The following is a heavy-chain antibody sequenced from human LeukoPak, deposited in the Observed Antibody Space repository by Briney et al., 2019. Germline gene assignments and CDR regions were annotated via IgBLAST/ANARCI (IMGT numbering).Heavy chain of an antibody. CDR3: ARATNYDFWSGYYARGAFDI. J-gene: IGHJ3*02. CDR1: GYTFTGYY. CDR2: INPNSGGT. D-gene: IGHD3-3*01. V-gene: IGHV1-2*02. Sequence: GASVKVSCKASGYTFTGYYMHWVRQAPGQGLEWMGWINPNSGGTNYAQKFQGRVTMTRDTSISTAYMELSRLRSDDTAVYYCARATNYDFWSGYYARGAFDIWGQGTMVTVSS.